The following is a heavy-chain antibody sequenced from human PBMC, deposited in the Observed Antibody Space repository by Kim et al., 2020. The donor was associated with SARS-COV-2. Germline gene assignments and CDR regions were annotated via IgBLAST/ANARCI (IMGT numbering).Heavy chain of an antibody. J-gene: IGHJ4*02. Sequence: SQTLSLTCAVYGGSFSGYYWSWIRQPPGKGLEWIGEINHSGSTNYNPSLKSRVTISVDTSKNQFSLKLSSVTAADTAVYYCARGRVTPFDYWGQGTLVTVSS. CDR1: GGSFSGYY. CDR3: ARGRVTPFDY. D-gene: IGHD4-4*01. V-gene: IGHV4-34*01. CDR2: INHSGST.